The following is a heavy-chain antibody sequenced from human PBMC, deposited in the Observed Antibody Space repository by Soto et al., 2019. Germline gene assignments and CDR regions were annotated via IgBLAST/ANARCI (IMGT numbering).Heavy chain of an antibody. J-gene: IGHJ4*02. CDR3: AREETYGYCSSTSCSGGLDY. Sequence: PGGSLRLSCAASGFTFSSYGMHWVRQAPGKGLEWVAVIWYDGSNKYYADSVKGRFTISRDNSKNTLYLQMNSLRAEDTAVYYCAREETYGYCSSTSCSGGLDYWGQGTLVTVSS. V-gene: IGHV3-33*01. CDR2: IWYDGSNK. CDR1: GFTFSSYG. D-gene: IGHD2-2*01.